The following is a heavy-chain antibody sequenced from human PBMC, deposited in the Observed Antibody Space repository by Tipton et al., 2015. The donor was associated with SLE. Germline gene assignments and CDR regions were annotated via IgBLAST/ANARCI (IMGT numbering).Heavy chain of an antibody. CDR1: GYSFGNYG. CDR2: ISVYNGNT. D-gene: IGHD6-13*01. J-gene: IGHJ5*02. CDR3: ARANIATAGNRGGKVRYNWFDP. V-gene: IGHV1-18*01. Sequence: QLVQSGAEVKKPGASVKVSCKTSGYSFGNYGISWVRQAPGQGLEWMGWISVYNGNTNYAQKLQGRVTMTTDTSTSTAYMELRSLRSDDTAVYYCARANIATAGNRGGKVRYNWFDPWGQGTLVTVSS.